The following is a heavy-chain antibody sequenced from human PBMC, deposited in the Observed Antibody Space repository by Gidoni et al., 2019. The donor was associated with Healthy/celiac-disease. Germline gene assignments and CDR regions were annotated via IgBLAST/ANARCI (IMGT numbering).Heavy chain of an antibody. Sequence: VQLQESGPGLVKPSETLSLTCTVSGGPTSSYYWSWIRQPPGKGLEWIGYIYYSGSTNYIPSLKSRVTISVDTSNDQFSLKLSSVTAADTAVYYCARNRYDFWSGYPFDPWGQGTLVTVSS. CDR1: GGPTSSYY. V-gene: IGHV4-59*01. CDR3: ARNRYDFWSGYPFDP. CDR2: IYYSGST. D-gene: IGHD3-3*01. J-gene: IGHJ5*02.